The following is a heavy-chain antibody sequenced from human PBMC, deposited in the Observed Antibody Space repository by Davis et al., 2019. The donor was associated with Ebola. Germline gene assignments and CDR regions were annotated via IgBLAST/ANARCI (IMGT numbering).Heavy chain of an antibody. V-gene: IGHV3-73*01. J-gene: IGHJ5*02. D-gene: IGHD3-3*01. CDR2: IKSKADNYAT. CDR3: SYDFWNPTNKWFDP. CDR1: GFTFSGSA. Sequence: PGGSLRLSCAASGFTFSGSAMHWVRQASGKGLEWVGRIKSKADNYATEYTASLKTRFTISRDDSKNTAYLQMNSLKTEDTAVYFCSYDFWNPTNKWFDPWGQGTLVTVSS.